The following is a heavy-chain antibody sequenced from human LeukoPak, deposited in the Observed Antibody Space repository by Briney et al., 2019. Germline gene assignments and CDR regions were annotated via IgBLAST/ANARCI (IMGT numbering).Heavy chain of an antibody. CDR3: ARRGAVSGGSDY. J-gene: IGHJ4*02. Sequence: GGSLRLSCAASGFTFSSYAMHWVRQAPGKGLEYVSVISSNGGSTYYANSVKGRFTISRDNSKNTLCLQMGSLRAEDMAVYYCARRGAVSGGSDYWGQGTLVTVSS. V-gene: IGHV3-64*01. D-gene: IGHD3-16*01. CDR1: GFTFSSYA. CDR2: ISSNGGST.